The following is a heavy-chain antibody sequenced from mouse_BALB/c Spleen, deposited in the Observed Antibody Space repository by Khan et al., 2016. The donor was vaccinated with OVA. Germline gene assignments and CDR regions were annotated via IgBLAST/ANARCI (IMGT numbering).Heavy chain of an antibody. V-gene: IGHV9-3-1*01. CDR3: VRGGRRAMDY. J-gene: IGHJ4*01. D-gene: IGHD3-3*01. Sequence: QVQLKQSGPELKKPGETVKISCKASGYTFTNYGMNWVKQAPGKGLKWMGWINSNTGEATYADDFKGRFAFSLETSASTAYLQIKNLKNGDTATYFCVRGGRRAMDYWGQGTSVTVSS. CDR2: INSNTGEA. CDR1: GYTFTNYG.